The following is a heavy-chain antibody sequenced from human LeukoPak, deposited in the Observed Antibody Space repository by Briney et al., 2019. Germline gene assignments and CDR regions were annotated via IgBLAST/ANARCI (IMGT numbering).Heavy chain of an antibody. Sequence: SETLSLTCTVSGGSISRSYNYWGWIRQQPGKGLEWIGSIYYSGSTYYNPSLKSRVTISVDTSKNRFSLKLSSVTAADTAVYYCARLVSYYDRTGFVFDYWGQGTLVTVSP. V-gene: IGHV4-39*02. CDR1: GGSISRSYNY. CDR2: IYYSGST. CDR3: ARLVSYYDRTGFVFDY. J-gene: IGHJ4*02. D-gene: IGHD3-22*01.